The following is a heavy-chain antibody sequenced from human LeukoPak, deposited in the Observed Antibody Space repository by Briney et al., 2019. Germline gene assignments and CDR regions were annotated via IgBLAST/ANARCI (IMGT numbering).Heavy chain of an antibody. D-gene: IGHD2-2*02. CDR1: GFTLTTYA. Sequence: GGSLRLSCTASGFTLTTYAMSWVRQAPGKGLEWVSTISIGGSTTFYADSVKGRFTISRDSSKNTLYLQMNSLRAEDTAVYYCARGVHCSSTSCYIGRFDPWGQGTLVTVSS. V-gene: IGHV3-23*01. CDR3: ARGVHCSSTSCYIGRFDP. CDR2: ISIGGSTT. J-gene: IGHJ5*02.